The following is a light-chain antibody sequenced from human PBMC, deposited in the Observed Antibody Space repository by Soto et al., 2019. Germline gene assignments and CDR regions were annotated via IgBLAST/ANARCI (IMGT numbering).Light chain of an antibody. CDR2: AAS. Sequence: DIQLTQSPSFLSASVGDRVTITCRASQAIRSSLACYQHNPGKAPKLLIYAASTLQNGVPSSFSGSGSGTEFTLTISSLQPEDFATYYCQHLNDYRYTVGQGTNVEIK. V-gene: IGKV1-9*01. CDR3: QHLNDYRYT. J-gene: IGKJ2*01. CDR1: QAIRSS.